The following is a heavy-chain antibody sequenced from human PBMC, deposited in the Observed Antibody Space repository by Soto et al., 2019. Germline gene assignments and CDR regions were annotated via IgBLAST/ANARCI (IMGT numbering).Heavy chain of an antibody. Sequence: EVQLLESGGGLVQPGGSLRLSCAASGFTFSSYVMSWVRQAPGKGLEWVSAISGGHTTYYADSVKGRFTISRDNSKNTLYLQKSSLRAEDTALYYCAKDYELETYSGKYAIDSWGQGTQVSVST. CDR3: AKDYELETYSGKYAIDS. J-gene: IGHJ5*01. CDR1: GFTFSSYV. V-gene: IGHV3-23*01. D-gene: IGHD1-26*01. CDR2: ISGGHTT.